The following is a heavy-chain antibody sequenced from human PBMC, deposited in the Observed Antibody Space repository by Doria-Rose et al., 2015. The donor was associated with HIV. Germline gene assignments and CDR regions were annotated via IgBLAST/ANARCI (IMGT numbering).Heavy chain of an antibody. CDR2: IFPGDSDP. CDR3: ARLMDSSTWPFTFDF. Sequence: SGYPFFSYWIAWVRQMPGEGLEWMGIIFPGDSDPRYSPSFQGQVSISADKSINTAYLQWSSLKASDTGMYYCARLMDSSTWPFTFDFWGQGTLVTVSS. CDR1: GYPFFSYW. V-gene: IGHV5-51*01. D-gene: IGHD3-22*01. J-gene: IGHJ4*02.